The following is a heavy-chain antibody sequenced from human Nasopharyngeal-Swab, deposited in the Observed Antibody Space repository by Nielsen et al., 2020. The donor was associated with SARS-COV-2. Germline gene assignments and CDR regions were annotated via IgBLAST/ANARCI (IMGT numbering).Heavy chain of an antibody. J-gene: IGHJ4*02. V-gene: IGHV3-21*01. Sequence: GESLKISCAASGFPFSSYILNLVRQAPGKGLEWVSSISSSSSYIYYADSVKGRFTISRDNAKNSLYLQMNSLRAEDTAVYYCARDMTGGTYFDYWGQGTLVTVSS. CDR2: ISSSSSYI. CDR1: GFPFSSYI. D-gene: IGHD1-26*01. CDR3: ARDMTGGTYFDY.